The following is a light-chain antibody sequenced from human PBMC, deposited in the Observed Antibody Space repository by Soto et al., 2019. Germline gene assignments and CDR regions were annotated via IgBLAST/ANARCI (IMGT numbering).Light chain of an antibody. CDR3: QQTNTSPRT. V-gene: IGKV1-39*01. CDR1: QNIDNF. J-gene: IGKJ1*01. CDR2: AAA. Sequence: DIQMSQSPSSLSASVGDTVTITCRAGQNIDNFVAWYQQRPGRAPERLLYAAAMLQRGAPSRFSGSGSWTDFTLTITGLQPEDFATYFCQQTNTSPRTFGQGTKVDI.